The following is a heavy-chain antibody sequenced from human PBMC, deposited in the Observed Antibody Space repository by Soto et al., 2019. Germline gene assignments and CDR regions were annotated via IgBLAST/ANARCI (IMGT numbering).Heavy chain of an antibody. D-gene: IGHD1-26*01. Sequence: PSETLSLTCTVSGGSISSSSYYWGWIRQPPGKGLEWIGSIYYSGSTYYNPSLKSRVTISVDTSKNQFSLKLSSVTAADTAVYYCASVHSGSYSDYFDYWGQGTLVTVSS. CDR1: GGSISSSSYY. V-gene: IGHV4-39*01. CDR2: IYYSGST. J-gene: IGHJ4*02. CDR3: ASVHSGSYSDYFDY.